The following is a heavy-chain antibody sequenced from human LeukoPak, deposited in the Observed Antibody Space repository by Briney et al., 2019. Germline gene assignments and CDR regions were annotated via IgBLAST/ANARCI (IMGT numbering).Heavy chain of an antibody. CDR1: GFTFSTYS. V-gene: IGHV3-21*01. D-gene: IGHD6-13*01. CDR3: ARGIAAAGTLWWFDP. J-gene: IGHJ5*02. Sequence: GGSLRLSCAASGFTFSTYSMNWVRQAPGKGLEWVSSITSSGTYMYYADSVRGRFTISRDDAKNSLYLQMNSLRAEDTAVYYCARGIAAAGTLWWFDPWGQGTLVTVSS. CDR2: ITSSGTYM.